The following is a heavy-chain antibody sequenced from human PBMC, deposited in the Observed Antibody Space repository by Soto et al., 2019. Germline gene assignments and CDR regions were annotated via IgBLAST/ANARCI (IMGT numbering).Heavy chain of an antibody. CDR2: ITGSGSST. CDR1: GFTFSNYA. CDR3: AKSPYTRSWKHRLDY. J-gene: IGHJ4*02. V-gene: IGHV3-23*01. D-gene: IGHD6-13*01. Sequence: EVQLLASGGGLVQSGGSLRLSCAASGFTFSNYAMSWVRQSPGKGLDCVSVITGSGSSTYYADSVKGRFTISRDNSKNIRFLQMSSLRAEDTAVYYCAKSPYTRSWKHRLDYWGQGTLVTVSS.